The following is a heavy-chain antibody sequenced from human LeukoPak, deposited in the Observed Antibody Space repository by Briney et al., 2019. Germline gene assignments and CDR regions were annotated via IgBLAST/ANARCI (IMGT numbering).Heavy chain of an antibody. J-gene: IGHJ4*02. D-gene: IGHD3-3*01. CDR1: GFTFSSYG. CDR3: ARGRDFWSGYYWGYYFDY. CDR2: IWYDGSNK. Sequence: GGSRRLSCAASGFTFSSYGMHWVRQAPGKGLEWVAVIWYDGSNKYYADSVKGRFTISRDNSKNTLYLQMNSLRAEDTAVYYCARGRDFWSGYYWGYYFDYWGQGTLVTVSS. V-gene: IGHV3-33*01.